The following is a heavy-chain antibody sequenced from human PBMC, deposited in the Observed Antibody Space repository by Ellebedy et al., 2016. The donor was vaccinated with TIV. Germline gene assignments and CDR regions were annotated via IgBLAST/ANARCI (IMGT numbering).Heavy chain of an antibody. V-gene: IGHV5-51*01. D-gene: IGHD2-2*01. CDR1: GYSFTSYW. CDR2: IYLGDSDT. J-gene: IGHJ4*02. Sequence: GESLKISCQGSGYSFTSYWIGWVRQMPGKGLELMGIIYLGDSDTRYSPSFQGQVTISADKSISTAYLQWSSLKASDTAMYYCARRNGLSGFDYWGQGTLVTVSS. CDR3: ARRNGLSGFDY.